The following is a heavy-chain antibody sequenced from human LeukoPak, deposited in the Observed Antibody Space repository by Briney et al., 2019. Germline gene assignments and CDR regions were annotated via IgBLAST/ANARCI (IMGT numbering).Heavy chain of an antibody. CDR2: IYNSGST. D-gene: IGHD3-22*01. CDR1: GVSISIYY. CDR3: ARAVTENSGYYTNFDY. Sequence: PAETLSLTCTVSGVSISIYYWSWVRQPPGKGLEWLGYIYNSGSTIYNPSLKSRATISADTSKNHFSLKLSSVTAADTAVYYCARAVTENSGYYTNFDYWGQGTLVPVSS. J-gene: IGHJ4*02. V-gene: IGHV4-59*08.